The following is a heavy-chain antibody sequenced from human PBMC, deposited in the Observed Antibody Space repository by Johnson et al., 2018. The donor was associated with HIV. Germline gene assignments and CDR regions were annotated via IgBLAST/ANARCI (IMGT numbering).Heavy chain of an antibody. Sequence: VQLVESGGGLVQPGGSLGLSCAASGFTFSSYWMTWVRQAPGKGLEWVANIKQDGTEKNYVDFVTGRFPISRDNAKNSLFLQISSLRAEDTAVYFCARDVVSDGDYPPDAFDIWGHGTMVTVSS. J-gene: IGHJ3*02. D-gene: IGHD2-21*01. CDR3: ARDVVSDGDYPPDAFDI. V-gene: IGHV3-7*05. CDR1: GFTFSSYW. CDR2: IKQDGTEK.